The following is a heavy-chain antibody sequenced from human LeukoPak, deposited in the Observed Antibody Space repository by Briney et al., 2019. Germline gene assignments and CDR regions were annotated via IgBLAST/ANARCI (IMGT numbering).Heavy chain of an antibody. V-gene: IGHV4-4*09. CDR3: AAIAAAGRGAFDY. Sequence: SETLSLTCTVSGGSISSYYWSWIRQPPGKGLEWIGYIYTSGSTNYNPSLKSRVTISVDTSKNQFSLKLSSVTAADTAVYYCAAIAAAGRGAFDYWGQGTLVTVSS. J-gene: IGHJ4*02. CDR1: GGSISSYY. CDR2: IYTSGST. D-gene: IGHD6-13*01.